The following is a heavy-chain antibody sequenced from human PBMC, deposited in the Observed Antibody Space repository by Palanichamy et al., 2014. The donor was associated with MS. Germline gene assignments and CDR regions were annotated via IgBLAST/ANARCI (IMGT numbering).Heavy chain of an antibody. V-gene: IGHV6-1*01. D-gene: IGHD5-24*01. Sequence: LQQSGPGLVKPSQTLSLTCAISGDSVSSNSAAWNWIRQSPSRGLEWLGRTYYRSKWYNDYAVSVKSRITINPDTSKNQFSLQLNSVTPEDTAVYYCTRDERKDGCKNDYPYYGMDVWGQGTTVTVSS. CDR3: TRDERKDGCKNDYPYYGMDV. J-gene: IGHJ6*02. CDR1: GDSVSSNSAA. CDR2: TYYRSKWYN.